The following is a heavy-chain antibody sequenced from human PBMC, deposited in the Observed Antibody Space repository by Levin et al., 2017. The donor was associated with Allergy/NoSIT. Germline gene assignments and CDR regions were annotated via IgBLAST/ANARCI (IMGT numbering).Heavy chain of an antibody. Sequence: GESLKISCKASGYTFTGYYMHWVRQAPGQGLEWMGWINPNSGGTNYAQKFQGRVTMTRDTSISTAYMELSRLRSDDTAVYYCARGGRVLLWFGELPLLGYWGQGTLVTVSS. CDR2: INPNSGGT. D-gene: IGHD3-10*01. V-gene: IGHV1-2*02. CDR3: ARGGRVLLWFGELPLLGY. J-gene: IGHJ4*02. CDR1: GYTFTGYY.